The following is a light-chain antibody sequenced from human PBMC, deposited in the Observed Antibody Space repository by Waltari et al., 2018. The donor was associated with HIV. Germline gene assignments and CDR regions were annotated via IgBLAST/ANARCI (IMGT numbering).Light chain of an antibody. J-gene: IGLJ2*01. CDR2: EVK. Sequence: QSALSQPASVSGSPGQSLTISCTGTDSDIGASDYVPWYPKHPDRPPRLLIYEVKKRPSGISSRFSGSKSANTASLTISGLQLEDEADVYCASLSRSVSLVVFGGGTHVTVL. CDR3: ASLSRSVSLVV. V-gene: IGLV2-14*01. CDR1: DSDIGASDY.